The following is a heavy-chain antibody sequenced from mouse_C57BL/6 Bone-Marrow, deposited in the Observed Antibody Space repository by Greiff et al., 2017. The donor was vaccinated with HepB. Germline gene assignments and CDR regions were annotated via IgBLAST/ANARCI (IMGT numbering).Heavy chain of an antibody. Sequence: EVKLQQSGAELVRPGASVKLSCTASGFNIKDDYMHWVKQRPEQGLEWIGWIDPENGDTEYASKFQGKATITADTSSNTAYLQLSSLTSEDTAVYYCTTLSTMITTGDYFDYWGQGTTLTVSS. J-gene: IGHJ2*01. V-gene: IGHV14-4*01. CDR1: GFNIKDDY. CDR3: TTLSTMITTGDYFDY. CDR2: IDPENGDT. D-gene: IGHD2-4*01.